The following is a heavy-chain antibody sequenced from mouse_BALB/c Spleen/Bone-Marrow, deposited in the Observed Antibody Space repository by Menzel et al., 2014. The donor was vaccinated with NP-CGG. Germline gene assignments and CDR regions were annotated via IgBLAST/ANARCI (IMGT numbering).Heavy chain of an antibody. CDR1: GFTFSNYW. Sequence: EVQGVESGGGLAQPGGSMKLSCVASGFTFSNYWMNWVRQSPEKGLEWVAEIRLKSNNYATHYAESVKGRFTISRDDSKSSVYLQMNNLRAEDTGIYYCTTGFAYWGQGTLVTVSA. CDR3: TTGFAY. CDR2: IRLKSNNYAT. J-gene: IGHJ3*01. V-gene: IGHV6-6*02.